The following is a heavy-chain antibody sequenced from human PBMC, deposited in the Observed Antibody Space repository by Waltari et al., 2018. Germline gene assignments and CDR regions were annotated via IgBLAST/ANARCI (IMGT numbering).Heavy chain of an antibody. CDR1: GFSFPGYF. J-gene: IGHJ4*02. V-gene: IGHV3-23*01. CDR3: AREKSSWLPTY. CDR2: ITSSGGDT. D-gene: IGHD2-2*01. Sequence: EVQLLESGGGLVQPGGSLKLSCAASGFSFPGYFMSWVRQAPGKGLEWVAGITSSGGDTAYADSVKGRFTISRDNSNNTLFLQMSSLSAEDTAVYYCAREKSSWLPTYWGQGTLVTVSS.